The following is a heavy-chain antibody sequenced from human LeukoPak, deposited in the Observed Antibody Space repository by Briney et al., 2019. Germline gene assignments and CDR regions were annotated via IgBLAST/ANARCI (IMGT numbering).Heavy chain of an antibody. V-gene: IGHV1-2*02. CDR2: INPNIDSA. J-gene: IGHJ3*02. CDR3: AKPTEQQMAHGFDI. D-gene: IGHD6-13*01. Sequence: ASVKVSCKASGYSFTGYDLHWVRQAPGQGLEWMGWINPNIDSADYAQKFQGRVTMTGDTSMSTAYMDLNRLRSDDTAVYYCAKPTEQQMAHGFDIWGQGTLVTVSS. CDR1: GYSFTGYD.